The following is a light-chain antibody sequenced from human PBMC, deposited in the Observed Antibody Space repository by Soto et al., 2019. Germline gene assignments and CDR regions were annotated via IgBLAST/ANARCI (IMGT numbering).Light chain of an antibody. J-gene: IGKJ1*01. V-gene: IGKV3-20*01. Sequence: EIVLTQPPGTLSLSPGERATLSCRASQSVSSSYLAWYQQKPGQAPRLLIYGASSRATGIPDRFSGSGSGTDFTLTISRLEPEDFAVYYCQQYGSSRTWTFGQGTKADIK. CDR1: QSVSSSY. CDR3: QQYGSSRTWT. CDR2: GAS.